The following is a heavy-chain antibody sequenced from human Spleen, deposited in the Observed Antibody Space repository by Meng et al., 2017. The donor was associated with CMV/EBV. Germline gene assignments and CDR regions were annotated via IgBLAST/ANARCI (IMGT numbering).Heavy chain of an antibody. CDR3: ARGDFWSGYYDCYFDY. Sequence: SETLSLTCTVYGGSFSGYYWSWIRQPPGKGLEWIGEINHSGSTNYNPSLKSRVTISVDTSKNQFSLKLSSVTAADTAVYYCARGDFWSGYYDCYFDYWGQGTLVTVSS. J-gene: IGHJ4*02. CDR1: GGSFSGYY. V-gene: IGHV4-34*01. CDR2: INHSGST. D-gene: IGHD3-3*01.